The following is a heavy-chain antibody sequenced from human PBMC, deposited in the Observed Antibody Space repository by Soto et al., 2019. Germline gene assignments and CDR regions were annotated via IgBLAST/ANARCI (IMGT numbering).Heavy chain of an antibody. CDR3: ATTLSLWLVRDY. D-gene: IGHD6-19*01. CDR1: GGSISSSSYY. J-gene: IGHJ4*02. V-gene: IGHV4-39*01. CDR2: IYYSGST. Sequence: QLQLQESGPGLVKPSETLSLTCTVSGGSISSSSYYWGWIRQPPGKGLEWIGSIYYSGSTYYNPSLRRRVTITVDTSKNQFSLKLSSVTAADTAVYYCATTLSLWLVRDYWGQGTLVTVSS.